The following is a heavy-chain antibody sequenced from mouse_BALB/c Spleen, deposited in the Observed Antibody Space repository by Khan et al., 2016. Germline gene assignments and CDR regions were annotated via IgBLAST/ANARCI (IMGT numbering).Heavy chain of an antibody. CDR1: GYTFTDYN. Sequence: VQLQQSGPELVKPGASVKISCKASGYTFTDYNMHWVKQSHGKSLEWIGYIFPYNGGAGYNQKFKNKATLTVGNSSSTAYMELRTLTSEDSAVYYCARRGNSGYYYAMDYWGQGTSVTVSS. V-gene: IGHV1S29*02. J-gene: IGHJ4*01. CDR2: IFPYNGGA. D-gene: IGHD2-1*01. CDR3: ARRGNSGYYYAMDY.